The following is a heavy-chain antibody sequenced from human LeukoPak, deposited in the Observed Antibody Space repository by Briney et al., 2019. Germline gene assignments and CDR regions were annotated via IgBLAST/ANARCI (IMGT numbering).Heavy chain of an antibody. CDR3: ARDTRYFDY. CDR1: GFIFSNYY. J-gene: IGHJ4*02. CDR2: INSDGSII. Sequence: GGSLRLSCAASGFIFSNYYMHWVRQAPGKGLVWVSHINSDGSIINYADSVKGRFTISRDNAKNSLYLQMNSLRAEDTAVYYCARDTRYFDYWGQGNMVTVSS. V-gene: IGHV3-74*01.